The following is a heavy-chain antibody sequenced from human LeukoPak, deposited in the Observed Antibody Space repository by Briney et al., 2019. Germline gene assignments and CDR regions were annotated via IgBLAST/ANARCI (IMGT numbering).Heavy chain of an antibody. Sequence: PGGSLRLSCAASGFTLSGYSMTWVRQAPGKGLEWVSSISSSSDYIFHADSVKGRFTISRDNAKNSLYLQMSSLRAEDTAVYYCARDGSRYCSGGNCYWGELAYWGQGTLVTVSS. CDR3: ARDGSRYCSGGNCYWGELAY. D-gene: IGHD2-15*01. CDR2: ISSSSDYI. CDR1: GFTLSGYS. J-gene: IGHJ4*02. V-gene: IGHV3-21*06.